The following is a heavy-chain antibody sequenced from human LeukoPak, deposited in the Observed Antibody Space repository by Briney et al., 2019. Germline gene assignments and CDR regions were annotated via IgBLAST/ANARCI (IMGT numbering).Heavy chain of an antibody. J-gene: IGHJ4*02. CDR2: IYYSGST. CDR3: ASLYGSGSYYPSDY. Sequence: SETLSLTCTVSGGSISSSSYCWGWIRQPPGKGLEWIGSIYYSGSTYYTPSLKSRVTISVDTSKNQFSLKLTSVTAADTAVYYCASLYGSGSYYPSDYWGQGTLVTVSS. D-gene: IGHD3-10*01. CDR1: GGSISSSSYC. V-gene: IGHV4-39*07.